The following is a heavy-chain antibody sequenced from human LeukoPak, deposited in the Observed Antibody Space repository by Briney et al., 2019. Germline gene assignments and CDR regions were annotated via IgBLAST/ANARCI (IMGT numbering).Heavy chain of an antibody. CDR3: ARHNGFDRGYYYYMDV. D-gene: IGHD3-9*01. CDR1: GGFINSYY. V-gene: IGHV4-4*07. J-gene: IGHJ6*03. CDR2: VYTSGIT. Sequence: SETLSLTCTVSGGFINSYYWSWIRQPAGKGLEWIGRVYTSGITNYNPSLKSRITMLVDTSKNQFSLKLTSMTAADTAVYYCARHNGFDRGYYYYMDVWGKGTTVTVSS.